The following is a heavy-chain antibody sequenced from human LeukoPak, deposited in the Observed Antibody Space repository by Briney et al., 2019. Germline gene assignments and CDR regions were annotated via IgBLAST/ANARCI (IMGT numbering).Heavy chain of an antibody. CDR2: INWNGGST. Sequence: GGSLRLSCAASGFTFVDYGMSWVRQAPGKGLEWVSGINWNGGSTGYADSVKGRFTISRDNAKNSLYLQMNSLRAEDTALYYCARPTGTLDAFDIWGQGTMVTVSS. D-gene: IGHD1-1*01. CDR1: GFTFVDYG. V-gene: IGHV3-20*04. CDR3: ARPTGTLDAFDI. J-gene: IGHJ3*02.